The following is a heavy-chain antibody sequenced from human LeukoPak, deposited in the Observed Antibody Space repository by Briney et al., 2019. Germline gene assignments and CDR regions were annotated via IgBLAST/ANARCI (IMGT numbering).Heavy chain of an antibody. CDR2: IYTSGST. J-gene: IGHJ5*02. CDR3: ARHRRSSPFDP. Sequence: RTSETLSLTCTVSGNSFGDYYWSWIRQPAGKGLEWIGRIYTSGSTTYNPSLKSRVTMSVDTSKSQFSLNLMSVTAADTAVYYCARHRRSSPFDPWGQGTLVTVSS. V-gene: IGHV4-4*07. CDR1: GNSFGDYY.